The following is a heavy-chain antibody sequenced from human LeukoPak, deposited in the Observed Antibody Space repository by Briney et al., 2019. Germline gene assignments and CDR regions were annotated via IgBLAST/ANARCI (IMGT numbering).Heavy chain of an antibody. CDR1: GFTFSSYA. Sequence: PGRSLRLSCAASGFTFSSYAMHWVRQAPGKGLEWVAVISYDGSNKYNADSVKGRFTISRDNSKNTLYLQMNSLRAEDTAVYYCAREGRSTSQFILYFDYWGQGTLVTVSS. CDR3: AREGRSTSQFILYFDY. J-gene: IGHJ4*02. V-gene: IGHV3-30*01. CDR2: ISYDGSNK. D-gene: IGHD2-2*01.